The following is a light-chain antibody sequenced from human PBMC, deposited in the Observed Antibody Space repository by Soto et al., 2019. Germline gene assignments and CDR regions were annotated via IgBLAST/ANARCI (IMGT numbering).Light chain of an antibody. CDR1: QSISNW. J-gene: IGKJ2*02. CDR3: LQDHDYQWT. V-gene: IGKV1-5*01. Sequence: DIQMTQSPSTLSASVGDRVTITCRASQSISNWLAWYQQKPGKAPELLIYAASTLYGGVTSRFSGSGSGTDFALTINSLQAEDFATYYCLQDHDYQWTFGQGTKV. CDR2: AAS.